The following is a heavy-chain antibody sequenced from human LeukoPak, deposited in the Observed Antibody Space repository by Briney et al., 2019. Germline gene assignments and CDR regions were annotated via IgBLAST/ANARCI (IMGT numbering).Heavy chain of an antibody. CDR2: INPNSGGT. V-gene: IGHV1-2*02. J-gene: IGHJ5*02. CDR3: ARDPKIAGGDWFDP. CDR1: GYSFTGYY. D-gene: IGHD3-16*01. Sequence: ASVKVSCKASGYSFTGYYMRWVRQAPGQGLEWMGWINPNSGGTNYAQKFQGRVTMTRDTSISTAYMELSRLRSDDTAVYYCARDPKIAGGDWFDPWGQGTLVTVSS.